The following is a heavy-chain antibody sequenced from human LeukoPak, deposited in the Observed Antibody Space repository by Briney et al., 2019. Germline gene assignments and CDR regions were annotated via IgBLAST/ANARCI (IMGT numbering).Heavy chain of an antibody. V-gene: IGHV4-4*07. CDR1: GGSIGSYY. CDR3: ARVGYCSSTSCYTGLDYFDY. Sequence: SETLSLTCTVSGGSIGSYYWSWIRQPAGKGLEWIGRIYTSGSTNYNPSLKSRVTMSVDTSKNQFSLKLSSVTAADTAVYYCARVGYCSSTSCYTGLDYFDYWGQGTLVTVSS. CDR2: IYTSGST. J-gene: IGHJ4*02. D-gene: IGHD2-2*02.